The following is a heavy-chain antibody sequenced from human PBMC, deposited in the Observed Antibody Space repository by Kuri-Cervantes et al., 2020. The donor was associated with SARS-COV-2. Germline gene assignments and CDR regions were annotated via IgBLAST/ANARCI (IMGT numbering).Heavy chain of an antibody. CDR2: ISGSCGST. CDR1: GCTFSRYA. D-gene: IGHD6-13*01. CDR3: ASQGRGYSSSGNSCCFDY. J-gene: IGHJ4*02. Sequence: GGSPEIHWAASGCTFSRYAMSWVRQAPGKGLEWVSAISGSCGSTYHADSVKGRFTITRDNSKNSLYLQMNSLSAEDTAVYYCASQGRGYSSSGNSCCFDYWGQGTLVTVSS. V-gene: IGHV3-23*01.